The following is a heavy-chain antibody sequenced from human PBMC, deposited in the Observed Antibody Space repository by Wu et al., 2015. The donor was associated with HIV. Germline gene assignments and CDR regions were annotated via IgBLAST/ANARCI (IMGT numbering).Heavy chain of an antibody. D-gene: IGHD3-9*01. CDR2: IYHSGST. V-gene: IGHV4-38-2*01. CDR3: VRPRYDVLTTYDLGYFDY. J-gene: IGHJ4*02. CDR1: GDSTSSDYY. Sequence: QVQLQESGPGLVKPSETLSLSCAVSGDSTSSDYYWGWIRQPPGKGLEWIGSIYHSGSTYYNPSLKSRVTISVDTSKNQFSLKLRSVTAADTAVYYCVRPRYDVLTTYDLGYFDYWGQGTHVTVSS.